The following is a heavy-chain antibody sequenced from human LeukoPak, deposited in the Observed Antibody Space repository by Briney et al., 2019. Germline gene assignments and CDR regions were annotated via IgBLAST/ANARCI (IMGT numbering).Heavy chain of an antibody. CDR3: ARDHNWGPDY. D-gene: IGHD7-27*01. CDR2: IHPKTGVT. V-gene: IGHV1-2*02. J-gene: IGHJ4*02. CDR1: GYSFTDHY. Sequence: ASVKVSCKASGYSFTDHYLHWLRQAPGQGLEWMAWIHPKTGVTNYAERFQGRLSRTRDTSISTLYMELNSLTSDDTAVYYCARDHNWGPDYWGQGTLVGVSS.